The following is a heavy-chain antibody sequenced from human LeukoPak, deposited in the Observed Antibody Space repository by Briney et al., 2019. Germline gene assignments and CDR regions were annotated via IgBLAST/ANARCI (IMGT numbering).Heavy chain of an antibody. J-gene: IGHJ3*02. CDR2: VYTSGSS. D-gene: IGHD1-7*01. V-gene: IGHV4-4*07. CDR1: GGSISGYY. CDR3: ARLITGTTTAFDI. Sequence: SETLSLTCSVSGGSISGYYWTWIRQPAGKRLEWIWRVYTSGSSHYNPSLKTRLTMSVDTSKNQFSLKLSSVTAADTAVYYCARLITGTTTAFDIWGQGTMVTVSS.